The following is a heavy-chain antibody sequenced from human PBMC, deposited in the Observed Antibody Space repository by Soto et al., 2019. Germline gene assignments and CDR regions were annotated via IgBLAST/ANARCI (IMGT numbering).Heavy chain of an antibody. CDR2: ISAYNGNT. J-gene: IGHJ3*02. CDR1: GYTFTSYG. V-gene: IGHV1-18*01. Sequence: GASVKVSCKASGYTFTSYGISWVRQAPGQGLEWMGWISAYNGNTNYAQKLQGRVTMTTDTSTSTAYMELRSLRPDDTAVYYCARDHDSGSYYVPAFDIWGQGTMVTVSS. CDR3: ARDHDSGSYYVPAFDI. D-gene: IGHD1-26*01.